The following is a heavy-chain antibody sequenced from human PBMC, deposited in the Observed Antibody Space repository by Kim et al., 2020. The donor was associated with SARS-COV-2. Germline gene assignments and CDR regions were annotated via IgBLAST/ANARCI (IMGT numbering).Heavy chain of an antibody. CDR3: ARFPVMETLGATMPY. J-gene: IGHJ4*02. V-gene: IGHV4-39*01. Sequence: SETLSLTCTVSGGSISSSSYYWGWIRQPPGKGLEWIGSIYYSGSTYYNPSLKSRVTISVDTSKNQFSLKLSSVTAADTAVYYCARFPVMETLGATMPYWGQGTLVTVSS. D-gene: IGHD1-26*01. CDR2: IYYSGST. CDR1: GGSISSSSYY.